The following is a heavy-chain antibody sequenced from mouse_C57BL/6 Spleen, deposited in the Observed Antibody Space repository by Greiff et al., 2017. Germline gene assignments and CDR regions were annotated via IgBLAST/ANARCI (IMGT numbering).Heavy chain of an antibody. Sequence: DVHLVESGGGLVQPKGSLKLSCAASGFTFNTYAMHWVRQAPGKGLEWVARIRSKSSNYATYYADSVKDRFTISRDDSQSMLYLQMNNLKTEDTAMYYCVRDSDGYYPYYFDYWGQGTTLTVSS. CDR1: GFTFNTYA. V-gene: IGHV10-3*01. CDR2: IRSKSSNYAT. J-gene: IGHJ2*01. D-gene: IGHD2-3*01. CDR3: VRDSDGYYPYYFDY.